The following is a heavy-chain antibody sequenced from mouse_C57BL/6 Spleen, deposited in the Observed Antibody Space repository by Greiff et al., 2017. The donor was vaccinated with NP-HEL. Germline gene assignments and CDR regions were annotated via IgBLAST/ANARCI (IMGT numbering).Heavy chain of an antibody. CDR2: IYPGDGDT. D-gene: IGHD2-1*01. V-gene: IGHV1-82*01. CDR3: ARRYYGNYGYFDV. CDR1: GYAFSSSW. Sequence: QVQLQQSGPELVKPGASVKISCKASGYAFSSSWMNWVKQRPGKGLEWIGGIYPGDGDTNYNGKFKGKATLTADKSSSTAYMQLSSLTSEDSAVYFCARRYYGNYGYFDVWGTGTTVTVSS. J-gene: IGHJ1*03.